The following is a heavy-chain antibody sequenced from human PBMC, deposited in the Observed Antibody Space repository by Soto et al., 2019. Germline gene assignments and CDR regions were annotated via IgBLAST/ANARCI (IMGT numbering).Heavy chain of an antibody. D-gene: IGHD3-16*01. V-gene: IGHV1-69*13. J-gene: IGHJ5*02. Sequence: ASVKVSCKASGGTFSSYAISWVRQAPGQGLEWMGGIIPIFGTANYAQKFQGRVTITADESTSTAYMELSSLRSEDTAVYYCARDVPDLSYVSFDPWGQGTLVTVSS. CDR2: IIPIFGTA. CDR1: GGTFSSYA. CDR3: ARDVPDLSYVSFDP.